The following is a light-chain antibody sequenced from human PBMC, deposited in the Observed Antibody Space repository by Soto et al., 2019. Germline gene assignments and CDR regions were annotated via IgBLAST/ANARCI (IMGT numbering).Light chain of an antibody. J-gene: IGKJ5*01. Sequence: IVLTQSPDSLAVSLAERATLSCKSSQNLLSRSNNKNYVAWFQQKPGHPPRLLISWASIWESGVPDRFSGSGSGTDFTLTISSLQAEDVAVYFCQQYYGAPITFGQGTRLEIK. V-gene: IGKV4-1*01. CDR1: QNLLSRSNNKNY. CDR3: QQYYGAPIT. CDR2: WAS.